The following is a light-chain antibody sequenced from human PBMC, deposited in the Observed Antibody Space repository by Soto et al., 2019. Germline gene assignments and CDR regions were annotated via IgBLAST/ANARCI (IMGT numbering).Light chain of an antibody. J-gene: IGKJ1*01. Sequence: DIQMTQSPSTLSGSVGDRVTITCRASQTISSWLAWYQQKPGKAPKLLIYKASTLKSGVPSRFSGSGSGTEINLTLNSLQPDEFATYYCQHYNRYSEAFGQGTKVELK. CDR1: QTISSW. CDR2: KAS. V-gene: IGKV1-5*03. CDR3: QHYNRYSEA.